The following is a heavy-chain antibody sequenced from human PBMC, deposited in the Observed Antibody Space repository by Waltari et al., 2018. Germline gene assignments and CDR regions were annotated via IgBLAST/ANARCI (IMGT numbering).Heavy chain of an antibody. V-gene: IGHV3-21*01. Sequence: EVQLVESGGGLVKPGGSLRLSCAASGFTFSRYSMNWVRQAPGKGLEWVSSISSCSSSIYYADSVKGRFTISRDNAKNSLYLQMNSLSAEDTAVYYCARVGYSSGNDYWGQGTLVTVSS. J-gene: IGHJ4*02. CDR1: GFTFSRYS. D-gene: IGHD6-19*01. CDR2: ISSCSSSI. CDR3: ARVGYSSGNDY.